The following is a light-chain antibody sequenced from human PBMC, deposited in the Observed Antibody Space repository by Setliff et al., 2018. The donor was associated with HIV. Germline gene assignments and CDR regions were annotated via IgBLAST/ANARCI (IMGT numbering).Light chain of an antibody. V-gene: IGLV2-23*01. CDR2: EGT. CDR1: SSDVGSYNL. Sequence: ALAQPASVSGSPGQSITISCTGTSSDVGSYNLVSWYQQHPGNAPKLMIYEGTKRPSGVSNRISGSKSGNTASLTISGLQAADEADYYCCSYAGTTTVVFGTGTKGTVL. J-gene: IGLJ1*01. CDR3: CSYAGTTTVV.